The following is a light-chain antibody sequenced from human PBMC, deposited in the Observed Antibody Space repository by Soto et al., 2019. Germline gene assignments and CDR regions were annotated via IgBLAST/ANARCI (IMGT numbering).Light chain of an antibody. CDR1: QGISIY. J-gene: IGKJ5*01. Sequence: AIRMTQSPSSLSASTGDRVTITCRASQGISIYLAWYQQKPGKAPKLLIYAASTLQSGVPSRFSGSGSGTDFTLTISCLQSEDFATYYCQQYYGYPITFGQGTRLEV. CDR3: QQYYGYPIT. CDR2: AAS. V-gene: IGKV1-8*01.